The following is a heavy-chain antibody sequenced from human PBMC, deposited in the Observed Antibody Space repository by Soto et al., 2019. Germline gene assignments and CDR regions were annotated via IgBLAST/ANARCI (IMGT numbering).Heavy chain of an antibody. J-gene: IGHJ6*02. CDR2: MNPNSGNT. CDR1: GYTFTSYD. D-gene: IGHD6-19*01. CDR3: ARDSRYSSGWYGWSYYYYCGMDV. Sequence: ASVKVSCKASGYTFTSYDINWVRQATGQGLEWMGWMNPNSGNTGYAQKFQGRVTMTRNTSISTAYMELSSLRSEDTAVYYCARDSRYSSGWYGWSYYYYCGMDVWGQGTTVTVSS. V-gene: IGHV1-8*01.